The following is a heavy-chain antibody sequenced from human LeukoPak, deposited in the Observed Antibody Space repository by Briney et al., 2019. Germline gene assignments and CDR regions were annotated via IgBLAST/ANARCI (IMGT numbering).Heavy chain of an antibody. CDR2: NYYSGST. V-gene: IGHV4-31*03. CDR3: ARGVGIYYYYYYYMDV. Sequence: SQTLSLTCTVSGGSISSGGYYWSWIRQHPGKSLEWIGYNYYSGSTYYNPSLKSRVTISVDTSKNQFSLKLSSVTAADTAVYYCARGVGIYYYYYYYMDVWGKGTTVTVSS. J-gene: IGHJ6*03. CDR1: GGSISSGGYY. D-gene: IGHD2-15*01.